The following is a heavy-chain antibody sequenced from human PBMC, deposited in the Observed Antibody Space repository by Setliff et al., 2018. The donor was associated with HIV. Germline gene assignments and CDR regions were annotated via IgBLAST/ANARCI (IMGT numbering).Heavy chain of an antibody. CDR2: ISPDIGDT. D-gene: IGHD3-22*01. Sequence: ASVKVSCKASGYTFNDNYIHWVRQAPGQGLEWMRRISPDIGDTNYAQMFHGRVTMTRDTSISTAYMELSSLKSDDTAVYYCARGADHFDTSGYYSFFDPWGQGTLVTVSS. CDR3: ARGADHFDTSGYYSFFDP. V-gene: IGHV1-2*06. CDR1: GYTFNDNY. J-gene: IGHJ5*02.